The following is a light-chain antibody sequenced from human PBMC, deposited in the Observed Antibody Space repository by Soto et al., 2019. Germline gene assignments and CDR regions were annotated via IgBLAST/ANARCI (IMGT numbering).Light chain of an antibody. CDR1: QSLLYSSTNKHY. V-gene: IGKV4-1*01. CDR2: WAS. CDR3: QQYYTIPPWT. J-gene: IGKJ1*01. Sequence: DIVMTQSPDSLTVSLGERATINCKSSQSLLYSSTNKHYLAWYQQKPGQPPKLLIYWASTRESGVPDRFSGSGSGTDFTLTITSLQAEDVAVYYCQQYYTIPPWTFGQGTKVEIK.